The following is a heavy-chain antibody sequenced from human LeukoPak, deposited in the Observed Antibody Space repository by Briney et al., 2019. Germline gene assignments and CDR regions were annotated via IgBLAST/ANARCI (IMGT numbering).Heavy chain of an antibody. CDR2: IYYSGST. CDR1: GGSISSNSDY. Sequence: KASETLSLTCTVSGGSISSNSDYWGWIRQPPGKGLEWIGTIYYSGSTYYNPSFKSRVIISVDTSKNQFSLKLSSVTAADTAVYYCARLLTGWFDPWGQGTLVTVSS. J-gene: IGHJ5*02. V-gene: IGHV4-39*07. D-gene: IGHD7-27*01. CDR3: ARLLTGWFDP.